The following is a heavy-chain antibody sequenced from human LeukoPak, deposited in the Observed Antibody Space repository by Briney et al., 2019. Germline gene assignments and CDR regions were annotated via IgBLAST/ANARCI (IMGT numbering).Heavy chain of an antibody. CDR1: GGSISSSSYY. Sequence: SETLSLTCTVSGGSISSSSYYWGWIRQPPGKGLEWIGSIYYSGSTYYNPSLKSRVTISVDTSKNQFSLKLSSVTAADTAVYYCARCVGAVAFDIWGQGTMVTVSS. V-gene: IGHV4-39*01. D-gene: IGHD1-26*01. CDR2: IYYSGST. CDR3: ARCVGAVAFDI. J-gene: IGHJ3*02.